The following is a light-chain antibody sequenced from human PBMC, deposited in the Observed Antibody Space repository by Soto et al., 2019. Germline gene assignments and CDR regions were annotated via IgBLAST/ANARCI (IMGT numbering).Light chain of an antibody. Sequence: DVVMTQSPLSLPVTLGQPASSSFRSSRSLVYSDGSTYLNWFQQRPGQSPRRLIYKVSNRDSGVPSRFSGSGSGTEFTLTISSLQPDDFATYYCQQYDDNSRTFGLGTKV. CDR1: RSLVYSDGSTY. CDR2: KVS. V-gene: IGKV2-30*01. CDR3: QQYDDNSRT. J-gene: IGKJ1*01.